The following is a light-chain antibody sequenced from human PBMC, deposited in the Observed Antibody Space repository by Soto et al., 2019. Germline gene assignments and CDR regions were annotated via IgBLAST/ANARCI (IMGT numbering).Light chain of an antibody. CDR3: QQYKSDSF. V-gene: IGKV1-5*01. Sequence: DIPMTQSPSTLSASVGDRVTITCRASQSISSWLAWYQQKPGKAPKLLIYDASSLESGVPSRFSGSGSGTVFTLSINSLQPDDFATYYCQQYKSDSFFGGGTKVDIK. CDR2: DAS. CDR1: QSISSW. J-gene: IGKJ4*01.